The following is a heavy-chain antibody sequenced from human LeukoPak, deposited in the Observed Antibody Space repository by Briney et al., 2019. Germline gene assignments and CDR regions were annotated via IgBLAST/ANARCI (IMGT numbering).Heavy chain of an antibody. D-gene: IGHD3-10*01. Sequence: GGSLRLSCAASGFTFGNYAMTWVRQAPGKGLEWVSSMSGSGSSTYFAESVKGRFTISRDNYKNTLYLQMTSLRVDDTAVYYCAREGGLWFGEHPAGDWGQGTLVTVSS. V-gene: IGHV3-23*01. J-gene: IGHJ4*02. CDR3: AREGGLWFGEHPAGD. CDR1: GFTFGNYA. CDR2: MSGSGSST.